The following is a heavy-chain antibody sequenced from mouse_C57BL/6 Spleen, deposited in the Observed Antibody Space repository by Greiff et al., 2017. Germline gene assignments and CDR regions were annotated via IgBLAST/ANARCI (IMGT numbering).Heavy chain of an antibody. CDR3: ARKRGLRGAMDY. CDR2: ISSGSSTI. CDR1: GFTFSDYG. D-gene: IGHD2-4*01. V-gene: IGHV5-17*01. Sequence: EVNLVESGGGLVKPGGSLKLSCAASGFTFSDYGMHWVRQAPEKGLEWVAYISSGSSTIYYADTVKGRFTISRDNAKNTLFLQMTSLRSEDTAMYYCARKRGLRGAMDYWGQGTSVTVSS. J-gene: IGHJ4*01.